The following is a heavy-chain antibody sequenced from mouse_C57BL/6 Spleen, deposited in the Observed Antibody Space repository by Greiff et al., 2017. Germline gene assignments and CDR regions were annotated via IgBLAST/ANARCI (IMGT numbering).Heavy chain of an antibody. V-gene: IGHV14-3*01. CDR2: IDPANGNT. CDR3: GTIYYDYDGDAY. D-gene: IGHD2-4*01. CDR1: GFNIKNTY. J-gene: IGHJ3*01. Sequence: EVQLQQSVAELVRPGASVKLSCTASGFNIKNTYMHWVKQTPEQGLEWIGRIDPANGNTKYAPKFQGKATITADTSSNTAYLQLSILTSEDTAIYCGGTIYYDYDGDAYWGQGTLVTVSA.